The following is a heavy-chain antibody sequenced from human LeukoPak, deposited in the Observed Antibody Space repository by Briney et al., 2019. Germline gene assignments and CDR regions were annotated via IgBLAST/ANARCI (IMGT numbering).Heavy chain of an antibody. V-gene: IGHV3-11*01. Sequence: GGSLRLSCAASGFTFSDYYMSWIRQAPGKGLERVSYISSSGSTIYYADSVKGRFTISRDNAQNSLSLQMNSLRAEDTAVYYCARSTRRDTEVALAEYFQHWGQGTLVTVSS. CDR3: ARSTRRDTEVALAEYFQH. CDR1: GFTFSDYY. D-gene: IGHD5-18*01. CDR2: ISSSGSTI. J-gene: IGHJ1*01.